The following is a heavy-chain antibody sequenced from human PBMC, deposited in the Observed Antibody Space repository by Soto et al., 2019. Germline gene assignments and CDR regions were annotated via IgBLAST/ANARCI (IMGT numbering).Heavy chain of an antibody. CDR1: GGSISSYY. CDR3: ARHLPYCGGECYSLDY. CDR2: IYYSAST. D-gene: IGHD2-21*01. Sequence: SETLSLTCTVSGGSISSYYWSWIRQPPGKGLEWIGYIYYSASTNYSPSLKSRVTISVDTSKNQLSLNLSSVTAADTAVYYCARHLPYCGGECYSLDYWGQGTLVTVSS. V-gene: IGHV4-59*08. J-gene: IGHJ4*02.